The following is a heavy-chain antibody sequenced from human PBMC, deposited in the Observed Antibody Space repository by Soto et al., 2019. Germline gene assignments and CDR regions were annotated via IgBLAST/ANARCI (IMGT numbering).Heavy chain of an antibody. J-gene: IGHJ6*02. CDR2: ISSSSSTI. CDR1: GFTFSSYS. V-gene: IGHV3-48*02. D-gene: IGHD3-10*01. CDR3: ASLYMVRKYGMDV. Sequence: GGSLRLSYAASGFTFSSYSMNWVRQAPGKGLEWVSYISSSSSTIYYADSVKGRFTISRDNAKNSLYLQMNSLRDEDTAVYYWASLYMVRKYGMDVWGQGTTVTVSS.